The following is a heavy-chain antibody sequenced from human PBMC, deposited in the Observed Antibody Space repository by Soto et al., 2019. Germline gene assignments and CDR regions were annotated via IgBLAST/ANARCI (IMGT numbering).Heavy chain of an antibody. CDR3: ATSSSTWPPPPTRWFDP. J-gene: IGHJ5*02. D-gene: IGHD6-13*01. Sequence: LSLTCTVSGGSILSSSYYWAWIRQPPGKGPEWIGSIYYSGSTYYNPSLESRVAMSVDTSKNQFSLKLNSVTAADTAVYFCATSSSTWPPPPTRWFDPWGQGTLVTVSS. V-gene: IGHV4-39*01. CDR1: GGSILSSSYY. CDR2: IYYSGST.